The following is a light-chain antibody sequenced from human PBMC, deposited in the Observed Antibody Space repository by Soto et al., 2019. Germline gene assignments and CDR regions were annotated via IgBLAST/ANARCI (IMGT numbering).Light chain of an antibody. J-gene: IGKJ1*01. V-gene: IGKV1-5*01. CDR2: DAS. Sequence: DIHMTHSPSTLSASVGDRVTITCRASQSISSWLAWYQQKPGKAPKLLIYDASSLESGVPSRFGGSGSGTEFTLTISSRQPDDFATYYCQQYNSYLWTFGQGTKVDIK. CDR1: QSISSW. CDR3: QQYNSYLWT.